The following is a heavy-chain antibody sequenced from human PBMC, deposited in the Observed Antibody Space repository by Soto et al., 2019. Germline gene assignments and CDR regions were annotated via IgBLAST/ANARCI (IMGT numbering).Heavy chain of an antibody. D-gene: IGHD3-9*01. Sequence: QITLKESGPTLVKPTQTLTLTCTFSGFSLSTSGVGVGWIRQPPGKALEWLALIYWDDDKRYSPSLKSRLTITKATPQNXXVXTXXNMDPVDTATYYCAHSPGYYDMLTGYYPDQDYFDYWGQGTLVTVSS. CDR3: AHSPGYYDMLTGYYPDQDYFDY. V-gene: IGHV2-5*02. J-gene: IGHJ4*02. CDR1: GFSLSTSGVG. CDR2: IYWDDDK.